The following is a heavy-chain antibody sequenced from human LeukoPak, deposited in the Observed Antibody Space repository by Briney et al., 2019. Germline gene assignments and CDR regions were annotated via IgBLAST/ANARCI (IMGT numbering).Heavy chain of an antibody. CDR2: IYYSGST. D-gene: IGHD3-16*01. V-gene: IGHV4-59*01. Sequence: PSETLSLTCTVSGGSISSYYWSWIRQPPGKGLEWIGYIYYSGSTNYNPSLKSQVTISVDTSKNQFSLKLSSVTAADTAVYYCARDAQFGWFDPWGQGTLVTVSS. CDR1: GGSISSYY. CDR3: ARDAQFGWFDP. J-gene: IGHJ5*02.